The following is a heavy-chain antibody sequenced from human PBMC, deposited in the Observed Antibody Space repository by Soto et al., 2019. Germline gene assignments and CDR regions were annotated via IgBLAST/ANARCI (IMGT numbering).Heavy chain of an antibody. CDR3: ARVHVMVVAGSTFDY. CDR2: IYHGGTT. CDR1: GGSISSGSY. J-gene: IGHJ4*01. Sequence: SETLSLTCTVSGGSISSGSYWAWIRQPPGKGPEWIASIYHGGTTFYNPSLKSRITISVDTSNNQFSLKLTSVTAADTAVYYCARVHVMVVAGSTFDYWGHGTLVTVSS. D-gene: IGHD6-19*01. V-gene: IGHV4-38-2*02.